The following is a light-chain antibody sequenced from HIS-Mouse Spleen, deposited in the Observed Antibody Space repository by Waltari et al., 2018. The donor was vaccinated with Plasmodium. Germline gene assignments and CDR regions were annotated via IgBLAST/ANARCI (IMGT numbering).Light chain of an antibody. CDR1: SSDVGGYNY. V-gene: IGLV2-11*01. CDR3: CSYAGSYTYV. Sequence: QSALTQPRSVSGSPGQSVTISCTGTSSDVGGYNYVSWYQQHPGKAPKPMIYDVSKRPSGVPYRFSGSKSGNTASVTISGLQAEDEADYYCCSYAGSYTYVFGTGTKVTVL. CDR2: DVS. J-gene: IGLJ1*01.